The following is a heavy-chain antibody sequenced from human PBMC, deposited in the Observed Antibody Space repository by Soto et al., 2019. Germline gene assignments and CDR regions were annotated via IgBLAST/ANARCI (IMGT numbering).Heavy chain of an antibody. Sequence: EVQLVESGGGLVQPGGSLRLSCAASGFTFSSFWMTWVRQAPGKGLEWVANINVDGREEYYVDSVKGRFTISRHNATNTLYLQMNSLRAEESAVYYCARAFYYDSSGHYYYYALDVWGQGTTVTVSS. V-gene: IGHV3-7*04. CDR3: ARAFYYDSSGHYYYYALDV. CDR1: GFTFSSFW. J-gene: IGHJ6*02. D-gene: IGHD3-22*01. CDR2: INVDGREE.